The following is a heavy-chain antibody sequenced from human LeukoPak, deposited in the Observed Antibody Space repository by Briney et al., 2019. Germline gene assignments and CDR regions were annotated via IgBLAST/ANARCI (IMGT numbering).Heavy chain of an antibody. J-gene: IGHJ4*02. D-gene: IGHD3-22*01. V-gene: IGHV1-2*02. CDR1: GYTFTGYY. CDR2: INPNSGGT. Sequence: ASVKVSCKASGYTFTGYYMHWVRQAPGQGLEWMGWINPNSGGTNYAQKFQGRVTMTRDTSISTAYMELSRLRSDDTAGYYCARGQLPSSMIVGVVKLDYCFQGTL. CDR3: ARGQLPSSMIVGVVKLDY.